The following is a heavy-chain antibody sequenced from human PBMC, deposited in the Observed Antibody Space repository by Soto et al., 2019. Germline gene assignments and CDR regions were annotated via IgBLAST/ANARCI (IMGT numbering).Heavy chain of an antibody. CDR2: ISSSGSTI. J-gene: IGHJ4*02. Sequence: EVQLVESGGGLVQPGGSLRLSCAASGFTFSSYEMNWVRQAPGKGLEWVSYISSSGSTIYYADSVKGRFTISRDNAKNSLYLQMNSLRVEDTAVYYCARVGDMAYKDWGQGTLVTVSS. V-gene: IGHV3-48*03. CDR3: ARVGDMAYKD. CDR1: GFTFSSYE. D-gene: IGHD3-3*01.